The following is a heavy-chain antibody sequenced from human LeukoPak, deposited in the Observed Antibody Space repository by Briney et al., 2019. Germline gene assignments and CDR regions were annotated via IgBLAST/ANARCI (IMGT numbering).Heavy chain of an antibody. CDR1: GYTFTSYD. D-gene: IGHD6-13*01. CDR2: MNPNSGNT. CDR3: ATGYSSSWSRPFDY. V-gene: IGHV1-8*01. J-gene: IGHJ4*02. Sequence: ASVKVSCKASGYTFTSYDINWVRQATGQGLEWMGWMNPNSGNTGYAQKFQGRVTMTRNTSISTAYMELSSLRAEDTAVYYCATGYSSSWSRPFDYWGQGTLVTVSS.